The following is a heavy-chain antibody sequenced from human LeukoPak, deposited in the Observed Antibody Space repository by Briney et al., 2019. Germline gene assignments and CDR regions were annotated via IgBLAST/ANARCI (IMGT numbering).Heavy chain of an antibody. CDR2: IYYSGST. CDR1: GASLTSSIYY. J-gene: IGHJ3*02. CDR3: ARDRKTWDAFDI. Sequence: SETLSLTCSVSGASLTSSIYYWGWIRQPPGKGLEWIGYIYYSGSTNYNPSLKSRVTISVDTSKNQFSLKLSSVTAADTAVYYCARDRKTWDAFDIWGHGTMVTVSS. V-gene: IGHV4-61*01. D-gene: IGHD1-14*01.